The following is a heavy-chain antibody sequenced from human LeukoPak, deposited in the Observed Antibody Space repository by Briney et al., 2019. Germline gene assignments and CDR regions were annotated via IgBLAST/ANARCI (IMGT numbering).Heavy chain of an antibody. CDR1: GWSFCGYY. CDR3: ARGDIVVLPAASAAGGWFDP. D-gene: IGHD2-2*01. J-gene: IGHJ5*02. CDR2: INHSGSP. Sequence: SETLSLTGAVYGWSFCGYYWSWIRQPPGMGLEWSGEINHSGSPNSNPSLKSRVTISVDTSKNQFSLKLSSVTAADTAVYYCARGDIVVLPAASAAGGWFDPWGQGTLVTVSS. V-gene: IGHV4-34*01.